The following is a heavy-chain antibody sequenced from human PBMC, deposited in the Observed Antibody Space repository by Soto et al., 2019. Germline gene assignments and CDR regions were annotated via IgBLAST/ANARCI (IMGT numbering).Heavy chain of an antibody. CDR1: GGSISSSNW. CDR3: ARFSIMYYYYYAMDV. CDR2: IYHSGST. D-gene: IGHD3-3*02. Sequence: PSETLFLTCAVSGGSISSSNWWSWVRQPPGKGLEWIGEIYHSGSTNYNPSLKSRVTISVDKSKNQFSLKLSSVTAADTAVYYCARFSIMYYYYYAMDVWGQGTTVTVSS. J-gene: IGHJ6*02. V-gene: IGHV4-4*02.